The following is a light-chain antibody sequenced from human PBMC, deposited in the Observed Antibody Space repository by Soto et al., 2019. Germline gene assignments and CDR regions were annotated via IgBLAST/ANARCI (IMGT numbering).Light chain of an antibody. CDR2: DVN. CDR3: CSYAGTYTWV. CDR1: SSDVGGYKY. V-gene: IGLV2-11*01. Sequence: QSVLTQPRSVSGSPGQSVTISCTGTSSDVGGYKYVSWYQQYPGKAPQLMIYDVNERPSGVPYRFSGSKSGNTASLTISGLQAEDEADYYCCSYAGTYTWVFGGGTNVTVL. J-gene: IGLJ3*02.